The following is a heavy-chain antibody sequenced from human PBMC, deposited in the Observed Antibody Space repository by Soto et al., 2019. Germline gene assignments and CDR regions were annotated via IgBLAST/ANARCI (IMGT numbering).Heavy chain of an antibody. D-gene: IGHD4-17*01. CDR1: GFTFSSYA. V-gene: IGHV3-23*01. CDR3: AKDSSLISVTHYYYYGIDL. J-gene: IGHJ6*02. CDR2: ISGSGGST. Sequence: GSLRPSCAASGFTFSSYAMSWGRQAPGQGGEWGSAISGSGGSTYYADPVTGRLTISRDNSKNTLCLPMNSLRAEATAVYYCAKDSSLISVTHYYYYGIDLWGQGTTVTVSS.